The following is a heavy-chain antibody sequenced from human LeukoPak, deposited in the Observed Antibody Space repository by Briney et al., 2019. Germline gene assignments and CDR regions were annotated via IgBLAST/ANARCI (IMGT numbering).Heavy chain of an antibody. V-gene: IGHV4-59*01. CDR3: ARGNYASSDWYFDY. J-gene: IGHJ4*02. CDR1: VGSTSSYY. Sequence: PETLSVTSTVPVGSTSSYYWCWIRQPPRTGGGGIGYIYNSGSTNYNPSLKSRVTISVDTSKNLFSQNLSSMTAADTAVYYCARGNYASSDWYFDYWGQGTLVTVSS. D-gene: IGHD3-22*01. CDR2: IYNSGST.